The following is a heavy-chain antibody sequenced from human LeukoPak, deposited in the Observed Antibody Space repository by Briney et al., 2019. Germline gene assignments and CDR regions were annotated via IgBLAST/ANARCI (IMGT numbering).Heavy chain of an antibody. D-gene: IGHD5-24*01. CDR1: GGSISSGGYY. V-gene: IGHV4-30-2*01. CDR2: IYHSGST. Sequence: TSETLSLTCTVSGGSISSGGYYWSWIRQPPGKGLKWIGYIYHSGSTYYNPSLKSRVTISVDTSKNQFSLKLSSVTAADTAVYYCARGMATIAPFDYWGQGTLVTVSS. J-gene: IGHJ4*02. CDR3: ARGMATIAPFDY.